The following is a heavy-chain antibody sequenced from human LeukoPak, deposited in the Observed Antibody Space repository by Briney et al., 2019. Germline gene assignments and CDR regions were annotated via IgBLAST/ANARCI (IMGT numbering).Heavy chain of an antibody. V-gene: IGHV1-3*01. CDR2: INAGNGNT. Sequence: GASVKVSCKASGYTFTSYAMHWVRQAPGQRLEWMGWINAGNGNTKYSQKFQGRVTITRDTSASTAYMELSSLRSEDTAVYYCARGTAVAGPIKYYYGMDVWGQGTTVTVSS. CDR1: GYTFTSYA. D-gene: IGHD6-19*01. J-gene: IGHJ6*02. CDR3: ARGTAVAGPIKYYYGMDV.